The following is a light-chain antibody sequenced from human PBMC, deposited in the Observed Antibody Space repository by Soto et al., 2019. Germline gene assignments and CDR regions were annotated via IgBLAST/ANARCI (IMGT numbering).Light chain of an antibody. Sequence: DIQMTQSPSTLSAFVGDRVTITCRASQSISTWLAWYQQKPGKTPKLLIYDASTLESGVPSGFSGSGSGTEFTLTISSLQPDDFATYYCLQYNSFPRTFGQGTKVEIK. CDR2: DAS. J-gene: IGKJ1*01. CDR3: LQYNSFPRT. CDR1: QSISTW. V-gene: IGKV1-5*01.